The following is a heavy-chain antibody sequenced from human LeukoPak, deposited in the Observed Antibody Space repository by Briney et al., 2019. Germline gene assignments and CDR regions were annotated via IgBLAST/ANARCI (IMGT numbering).Heavy chain of an antibody. J-gene: IGHJ4*02. Sequence: GASVKVSCKASGYTFTSYAMNWVRQAPGQELEWMGWINTNTGNPTYAQGFTGRFVFSLDTSVSTAYLQISSLKAEDTAMYYCARDLDSSGYYYAFDYWGQGTLVTVSS. D-gene: IGHD3-22*01. CDR3: ARDLDSSGYYYAFDY. CDR1: GYTFTSYA. CDR2: INTNTGNP. V-gene: IGHV7-4-1*02.